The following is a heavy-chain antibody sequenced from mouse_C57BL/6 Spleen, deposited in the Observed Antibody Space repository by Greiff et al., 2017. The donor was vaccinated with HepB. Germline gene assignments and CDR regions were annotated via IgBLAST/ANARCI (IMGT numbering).Heavy chain of an antibody. CDR1: GFTFTDYY. Sequence: EVKLVESGGGLVQPGGSLSLSCAASGFTFTDYYMSWVRQPPGKALEWLGFIRNKANGYTTEYSASVKGRFTISRDNSQSILDLQMNALRAEDSAPYYCARSYDGSFSFAYWGQGTLVTVSA. V-gene: IGHV7-3*01. CDR2: IRNKANGYTT. J-gene: IGHJ3*01. D-gene: IGHD2-3*01. CDR3: ARSYDGSFSFAY.